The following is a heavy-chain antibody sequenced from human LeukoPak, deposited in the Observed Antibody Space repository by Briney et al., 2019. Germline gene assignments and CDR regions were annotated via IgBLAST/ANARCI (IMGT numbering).Heavy chain of an antibody. J-gene: IGHJ4*02. D-gene: IGHD2-15*01. CDR3: ARAGSSATPSTFFGY. V-gene: IGHV3-48*01. Sequence: GGSLRLSCAASGFTFSSYSMNWVRQAPGKGLEWVSYITSSSSTIYYADSVKGRFTISRDNAKNSLYLQMNSLRAEDTAVYYCARAGSSATPSTFFGYGGQGTLVTVSS. CDR2: ITSSSSTI. CDR1: GFTFSSYS.